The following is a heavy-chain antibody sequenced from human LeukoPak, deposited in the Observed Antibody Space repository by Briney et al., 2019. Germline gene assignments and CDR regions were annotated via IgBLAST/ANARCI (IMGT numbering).Heavy chain of an antibody. D-gene: IGHD6-13*01. CDR1: GLTFSSYA. J-gene: IGHJ4*02. CDR3: VRIGYSSNSLGIDY. CDR2: ISGSGGST. Sequence: GGSLRLSCAASGLTFSSYAMSWVRQAPGKVLEWVSAISGSGGSTYYADSVKGRFTISRDNAKNTLYLQMNSLRDEETAVYYCVRIGYSSNSLGIDYWGQGTLVTVSS. V-gene: IGHV3-23*01.